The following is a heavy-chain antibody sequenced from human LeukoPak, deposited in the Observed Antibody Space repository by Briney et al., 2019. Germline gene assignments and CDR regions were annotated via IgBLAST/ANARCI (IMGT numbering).Heavy chain of an antibody. CDR3: ARDRRCSSTSCYYFDY. D-gene: IGHD2-2*01. CDR1: GFTFSSYW. CDR2: IKQDGSEK. V-gene: IGHV3-7*04. Sequence: GGSLRLSCAASGFTFSSYWMTWVRQAPGKGLEWVANIKQDGSEKYYVDSVKGRFTISRDNAKNSLYLQMNSLRAEDTAVYYCARDRRCSSTSCYYFDYWGQGTLVTVAS. J-gene: IGHJ4*02.